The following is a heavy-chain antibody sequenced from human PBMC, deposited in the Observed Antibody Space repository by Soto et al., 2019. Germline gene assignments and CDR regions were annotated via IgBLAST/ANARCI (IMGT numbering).Heavy chain of an antibody. Sequence: GGSLRLSCAASGFAFSTFAMTWVRQAPGKGLEWVAAISVSGNNAYYADSVKGRFTISRDNSQNSVFLQMSSLRADDTAVYYCARDQLRPGILYALGVLLPEYGLWGQGTLVTVSS. CDR1: GFAFSTFA. D-gene: IGHD3-22*01. V-gene: IGHV3-23*01. CDR2: ISVSGNNA. J-gene: IGHJ4*02. CDR3: ARDQLRPGILYALGVLLPEYGL.